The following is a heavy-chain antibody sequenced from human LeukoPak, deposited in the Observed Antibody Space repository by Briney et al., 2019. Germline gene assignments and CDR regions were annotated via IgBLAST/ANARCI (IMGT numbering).Heavy chain of an antibody. CDR2: INTNTGNP. D-gene: IGHD3-22*01. Sequence: GASVKVSCKASGYTFTSYAMNCVRQAPGQGLEWMGWINTNTGNPTYAQGFTGRFVFSLDTSVSTPYLQISSLKAEDTAVYYCARVTRVYYDSSGYLRYWGQGTLVTVSS. V-gene: IGHV7-4-1*02. CDR3: ARVTRVYYDSSGYLRY. CDR1: GYTFTSYA. J-gene: IGHJ4*02.